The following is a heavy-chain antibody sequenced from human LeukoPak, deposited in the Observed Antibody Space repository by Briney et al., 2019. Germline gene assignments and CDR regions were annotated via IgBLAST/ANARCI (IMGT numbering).Heavy chain of an antibody. J-gene: IGHJ3*01. CDR1: GYTFTGYY. D-gene: IGHD3-22*01. CDR3: AMPYEGYYDSSGQGYAFDF. Sequence: ASVKVSCKASGYTFTGYYMHWVRQAPGQGLEWMGWINTNTGNPTYAQGFTGRFVFSLDTSVSTAYLQISSLKAEDTAVYYCAMPYEGYYDSSGQGYAFDFWGQGTMVTVSS. CDR2: INTNTGNP. V-gene: IGHV7-4-1*02.